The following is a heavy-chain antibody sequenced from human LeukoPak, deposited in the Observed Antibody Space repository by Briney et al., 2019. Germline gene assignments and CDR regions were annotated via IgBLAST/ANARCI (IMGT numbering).Heavy chain of an antibody. CDR2: ITRTGGT. Sequence: SETLSLTCTVSGYSISSGYLWGCIRQAPGKGLEWIASITRTGGTYYSPSLKSRVTISVDTSRNQFSLRLTSVTAPDAAVYFCARQYDGNLYLLYMDVWGKGTTVTVSS. D-gene: IGHD4-23*01. J-gene: IGHJ6*03. CDR1: GYSISSGYL. CDR3: ARQYDGNLYLLYMDV. V-gene: IGHV4-38-2*02.